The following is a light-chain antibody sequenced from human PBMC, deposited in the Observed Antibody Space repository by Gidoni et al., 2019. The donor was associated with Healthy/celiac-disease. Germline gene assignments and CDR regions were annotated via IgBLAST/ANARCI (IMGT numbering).Light chain of an antibody. CDR1: QSISSY. CDR3: QQSYSTPQT. CDR2: AAS. V-gene: IGKV1-39*01. Sequence: QMTQSPISLSASVGDRVTITCRASQSISSYLNWYQQKPGKAPKLLIYAASNLESGVPSRFSGSGSGTDFTLTISSLQPEDFATYYCQQSYSTPQTFGQXTQVEIK. J-gene: IGKJ1*01.